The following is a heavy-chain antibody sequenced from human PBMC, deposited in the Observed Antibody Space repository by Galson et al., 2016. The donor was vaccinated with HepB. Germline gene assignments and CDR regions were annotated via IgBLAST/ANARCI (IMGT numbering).Heavy chain of an antibody. V-gene: IGHV3-23*01. J-gene: IGHJ6*02. Sequence: SLRLSCAASGFTFSSSGMSWVRQAPKGLEWVSAISASGGDTYYEHSVRGRFTISRDNSKNTLSLQMDSLRAEDSAVYYCAKNLLFLTSSGLRYHGIDVWGQGTTVTVSS. CDR2: ISASGGDT. CDR1: GFTFSSSG. D-gene: IGHD3-16*01. CDR3: AKNLLFLTSSGLRYHGIDV.